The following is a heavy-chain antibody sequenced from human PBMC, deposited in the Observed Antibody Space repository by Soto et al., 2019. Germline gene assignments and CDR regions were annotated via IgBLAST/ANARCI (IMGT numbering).Heavy chain of an antibody. CDR3: AKQTGSGSYDATGSGGHCDS. CDR1: GFTFNNYG. D-gene: IGHD3-10*01. Sequence: QVQLVESGGGVVQPGRSLRLSCAASGFTFNNYGMHWVRQAPGKGLEWVVVISFDGRNTDYADSVKGRFTISRDNSKNTLDLQMTSLRVEATAVYYSAKQTGSGSYDATGSGGHCDSWGQGTLVTVSS. J-gene: IGHJ4*02. V-gene: IGHV3-30*18. CDR2: ISFDGRNT.